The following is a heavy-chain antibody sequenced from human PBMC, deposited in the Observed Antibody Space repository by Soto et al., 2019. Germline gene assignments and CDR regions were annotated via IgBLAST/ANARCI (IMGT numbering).Heavy chain of an antibody. J-gene: IGHJ4*02. CDR2: INPSGGST. Sequence: QVQLVQSGAEVKKPGASVKVSCKASGYTFTSYYMHWVRQAPGQGLEWMGLINPSGGSTSYAQKFQGRVTMTRDTSTSTVYMELSSLRSEDTAVYYCAAIAARPDYFDYWGQGTLVTVSS. CDR3: AAIAARPDYFDY. CDR1: GYTFTSYY. V-gene: IGHV1-46*01. D-gene: IGHD6-6*01.